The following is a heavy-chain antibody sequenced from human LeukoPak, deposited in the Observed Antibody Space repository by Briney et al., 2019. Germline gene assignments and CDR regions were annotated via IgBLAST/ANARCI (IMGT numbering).Heavy chain of an antibody. CDR1: GFTFSNYG. V-gene: IGHV3-23*01. J-gene: IGHJ5*02. CDR2: ISGSGDST. CDR3: ASXYGSGSSXWXDP. Sequence: GGSLRLSCAASGFTFSNYGMSWVRQAPGRGWEWVSAISGSGDSTYYADSVKGRFTISRDNSKNTLYLQMNSLRAEDTAVYYCASXYGSGSSXWXDPWGQXXXVTV. D-gene: IGHD3-10*01.